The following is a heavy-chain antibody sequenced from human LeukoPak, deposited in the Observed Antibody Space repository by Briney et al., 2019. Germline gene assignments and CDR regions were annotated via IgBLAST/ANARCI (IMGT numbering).Heavy chain of an antibody. V-gene: IGHV3-15*01. CDR1: GFTFSNAW. Sequence: GGSLRLSCAASGFTFSNAWMKSKTDGGTTDYAAPVKGRFTISRDDSKNTLYLQMNSLKTEDTAVYYCTTLGAFDYWGQGTLVTVSS. D-gene: IGHD3-16*01. CDR2: SKTDGGTT. CDR3: TTLGAFDY. J-gene: IGHJ4*02.